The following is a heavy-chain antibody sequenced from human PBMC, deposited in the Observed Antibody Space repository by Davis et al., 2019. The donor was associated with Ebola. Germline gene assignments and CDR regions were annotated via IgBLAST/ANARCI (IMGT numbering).Heavy chain of an antibody. CDR1: GFTFSSYA. V-gene: IGHV3-23*01. J-gene: IGHJ6*02. D-gene: IGHD1-14*01. Sequence: PGGSLRLSCAASGFTFSSYAMSWVRQAPGKGLEWVSAISGSGGSTYYADSVKGRFTISRDNSKNTLYLQMNSLRADDTALYYCARDNRYYYAMDVWGQGTTVSVSS. CDR3: ARDNRYYYAMDV. CDR2: ISGSGGST.